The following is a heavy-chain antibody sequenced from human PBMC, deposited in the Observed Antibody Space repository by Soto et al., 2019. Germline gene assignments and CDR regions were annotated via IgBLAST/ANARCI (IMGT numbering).Heavy chain of an antibody. D-gene: IGHD2-8*01. CDR3: ARQGKIVPNSSYIFSMDV. J-gene: IGHJ6*02. Sequence: PGESLKISCKGSESSFANQLIGWVRQVPGKGLEWMGRTDPVGSSTIYSPSFQGHAPIPNDKSFTTVYLQWDSLKASDTATYYYARQGKIVPNSSYIFSMDVWGQGTTVTVSS. CDR1: ESSFANQL. V-gene: IGHV5-10-1*01. CDR2: TDPVGSST.